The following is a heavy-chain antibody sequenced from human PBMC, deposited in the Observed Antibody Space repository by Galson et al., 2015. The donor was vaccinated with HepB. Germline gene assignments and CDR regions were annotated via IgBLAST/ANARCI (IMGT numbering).Heavy chain of an antibody. J-gene: IGHJ4*02. Sequence: SLRLSCAASGFTFSGSDVHWVRQASGKGLEWVGHIRGKPNNYATAYAASVKGRFTISRDDSETTAYLHMSNLRTEDTAVYYCFGEGGYWGQGTPVNVSS. V-gene: IGHV3-73*01. CDR3: FGEGGY. CDR1: GFTFSGSD. CDR2: IRGKPNNYAT. D-gene: IGHD3-3*01.